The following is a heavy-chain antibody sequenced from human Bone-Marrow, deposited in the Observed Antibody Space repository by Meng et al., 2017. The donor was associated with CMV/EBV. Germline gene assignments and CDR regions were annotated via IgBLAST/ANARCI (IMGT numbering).Heavy chain of an antibody. CDR2: IWYDGSNK. CDR3: AKDLSESSSWYRDYYYGMDV. CDR1: GFTFSSYS. J-gene: IGHJ6*02. D-gene: IGHD6-13*01. Sequence: GGSLRLSCAASGFTFSSYSMHWVRQAPGKGLEWVAVIWYDGSNKYYADSVKGRFTISRDNSKNTLYLQMNSLRAEDTAVYYCAKDLSESSSWYRDYYYGMDVWGQGTTVTVSS. V-gene: IGHV3-33*06.